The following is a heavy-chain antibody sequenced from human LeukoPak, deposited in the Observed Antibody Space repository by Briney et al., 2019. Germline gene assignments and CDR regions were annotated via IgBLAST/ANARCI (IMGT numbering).Heavy chain of an antibody. D-gene: IGHD2-21*02. V-gene: IGHV1-18*04. J-gene: IGHJ4*02. Sequence: GASVKVSCKASGYTFTSYYMHWVRQAPGQGLEWMGWISAYNGNTNYAQKLQGRVTMTTDTSTSTAYMELRSLRSDDTAVYYCARDNTFYCGGDCYLGSDWGQGTLVTVSS. CDR2: ISAYNGNT. CDR1: GYTFTSYY. CDR3: ARDNTFYCGGDCYLGSD.